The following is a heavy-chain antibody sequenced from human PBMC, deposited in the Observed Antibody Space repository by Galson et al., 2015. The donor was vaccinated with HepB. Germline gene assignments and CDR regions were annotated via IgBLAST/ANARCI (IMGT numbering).Heavy chain of an antibody. D-gene: IGHD1-26*01. CDR1: GFTFSSYA. V-gene: IGHV3-30*18. J-gene: IGHJ3*01. CDR2: ISFDGSDK. CDR3: AKEVGFQAPAFDV. Sequence: SLRLSCAASGFTFSSYAMHWVRQAPGKGLEWVAIISFDGSDKYYADSVKGRFTISRDSFRNTLYLQMNSLRPEDTAVYYCAKEVGFQAPAFDVWGQGTMVTVSS.